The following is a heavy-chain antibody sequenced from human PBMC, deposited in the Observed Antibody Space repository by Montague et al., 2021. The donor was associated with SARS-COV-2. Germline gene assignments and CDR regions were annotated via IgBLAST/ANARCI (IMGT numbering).Heavy chain of an antibody. CDR1: GGSISTYH. CDR3: ARLPYDNSYGMDV. J-gene: IGHJ6*02. Sequence: SETLSLTCTVSGGSISTYHWNWIRQFPGKGLEWIGYIDYSGSTSYNPSLQSRVIISVDRSKIQFSLKLNSVTAADTAIYYCARLPYDNSYGMDVWGQGTTVTVSS. D-gene: IGHD3-9*01. CDR2: IDYSGST. V-gene: IGHV4-59*01.